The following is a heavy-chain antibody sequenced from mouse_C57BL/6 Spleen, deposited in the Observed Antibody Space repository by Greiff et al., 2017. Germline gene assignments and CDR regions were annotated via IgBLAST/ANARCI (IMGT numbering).Heavy chain of an antibody. CDR3: ARGQTYYAMDY. Sequence: EVQLQQSGGGLVKPGGSLKLSCAASGFTFSSYAMSWVRQTPEKRLEWVATISDGGSYTYYPDNVKGRFTISRDNAKNNLYLQMSHLKSEDTAMYYCARGQTYYAMDYWGQGTSVTVSS. J-gene: IGHJ4*01. CDR1: GFTFSSYA. V-gene: IGHV5-4*01. CDR2: ISDGGSYT.